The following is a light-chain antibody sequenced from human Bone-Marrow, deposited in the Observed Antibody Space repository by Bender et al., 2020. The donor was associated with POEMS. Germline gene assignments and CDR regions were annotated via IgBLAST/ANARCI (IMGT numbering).Light chain of an antibody. J-gene: IGLJ3*02. CDR3: FSTDSSGYQWV. Sequence: SYELTQPPSVSVSPGQTARITCSGDALPRKYVYFQQKSGQAPVLVISDDTERPSGISERFSGSSSGTMATLTISGAQVEDEADFYCFSTDSSGYQWVFGGGTKLTVV. V-gene: IGLV3-10*01. CDR1: ALPRKY. CDR2: DDT.